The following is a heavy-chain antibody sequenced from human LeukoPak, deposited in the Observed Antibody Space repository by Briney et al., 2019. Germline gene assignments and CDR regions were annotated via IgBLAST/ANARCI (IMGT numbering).Heavy chain of an antibody. V-gene: IGHV4-59*01. CDR1: GFTFSNAW. CDR2: IYYSGST. Sequence: GSLRLSCAASGFTFSNAWMSWIRQPPGKGLEWIGYIYYSGSTNYNPSLKSRVTISVDTSKNQFSLKLSSVTAADTAVYYCASSGWYKDAFDIWGQGTMVTVSS. CDR3: ASSGWYKDAFDI. D-gene: IGHD6-19*01. J-gene: IGHJ3*02.